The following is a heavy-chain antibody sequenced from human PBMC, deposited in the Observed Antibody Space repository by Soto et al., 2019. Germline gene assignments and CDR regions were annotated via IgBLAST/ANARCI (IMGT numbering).Heavy chain of an antibody. CDR3: ARDPGSGWPPFDY. CDR2: ISYDGGNK. Sequence: GGSLRLSCAASGFTFNSYAMHWVRQAPGKGLEWVAVISYDGGNKYYADSVKGRFTISRGNSKNTLYLQMNSLRAEDTAVYYCARDPGSGWPPFDYWGQGTLVTVSS. V-gene: IGHV3-30-3*01. J-gene: IGHJ4*02. D-gene: IGHD6-19*01. CDR1: GFTFNSYA.